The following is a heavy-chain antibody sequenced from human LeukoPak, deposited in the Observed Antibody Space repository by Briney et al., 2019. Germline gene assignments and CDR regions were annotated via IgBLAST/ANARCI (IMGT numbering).Heavy chain of an antibody. Sequence: SVKVSCKASGGTFSSYAISWVRQAPGQGLEWMGGIIPIFGTANYAQKFQGRVTITTDESTSTAYMELSSLRSEDTAVYYCARDLFDSSGYYGYFDYWGQGTLVTVSS. D-gene: IGHD3-22*01. V-gene: IGHV1-69*05. CDR3: ARDLFDSSGYYGYFDY. J-gene: IGHJ4*02. CDR2: IIPIFGTA. CDR1: GGTFSSYA.